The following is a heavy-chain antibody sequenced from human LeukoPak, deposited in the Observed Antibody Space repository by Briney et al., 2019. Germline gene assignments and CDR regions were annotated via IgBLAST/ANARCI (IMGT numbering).Heavy chain of an antibody. V-gene: IGHV3-74*01. D-gene: IGHD3-10*01. CDR3: TGPSFDASGMGFDP. Sequence: GGSLRLSCAASGFTFSRYWIHWVRQAPGKGPVWVSVISTDGSSTRYADSVKGRFTISRDNVKNTLYLQMNSLRAEDTAVYYCTGPSFDASGMGFDPWGQGALVTVSS. CDR1: GFTFSRYW. CDR2: ISTDGSST. J-gene: IGHJ5*02.